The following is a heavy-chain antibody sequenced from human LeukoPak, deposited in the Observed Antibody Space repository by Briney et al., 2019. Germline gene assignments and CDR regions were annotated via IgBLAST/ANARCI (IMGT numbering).Heavy chain of an antibody. Sequence: SETLSLTCAAYGGSFSGYYWSWIRQPPGKGLEWIGEINHSGSTNYNPSLKSRVTISVDTSKNQFSLKLSSVTAADTAVYYCARVRRTYYGSGSYRYYFDYWGQGTLVTVSS. CDR3: ARVRRTYYGSGSYRYYFDY. J-gene: IGHJ4*02. CDR2: INHSGST. V-gene: IGHV4-34*01. CDR1: GGSFSGYY. D-gene: IGHD3-10*01.